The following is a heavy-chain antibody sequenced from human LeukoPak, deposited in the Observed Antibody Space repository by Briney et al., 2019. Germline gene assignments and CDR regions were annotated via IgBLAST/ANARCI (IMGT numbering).Heavy chain of an antibody. CDR3: ARGYCSSNSCYWGHYYYYYMDV. D-gene: IGHD2-2*01. V-gene: IGHV1-46*01. Sequence: ASVKVSCKASGYTFTSYYMHWVRQAPGQGLEWMGIINPSGGSTSYAQKFQGRVTMTRDMSTSTVYMELSSLRSEDTAVYYCARGYCSSNSCYWGHYYYYYMDVWGKGTTVTVS. J-gene: IGHJ6*03. CDR2: INPSGGST. CDR1: GYTFTSYY.